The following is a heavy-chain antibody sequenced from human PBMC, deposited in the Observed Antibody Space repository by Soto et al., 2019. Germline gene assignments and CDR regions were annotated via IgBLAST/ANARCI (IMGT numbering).Heavy chain of an antibody. CDR3: ARGDSDRYDGNGYLGRH. CDR2: IKSDGSGT. V-gene: IGHV3-74*01. J-gene: IGHJ4*02. D-gene: IGHD3-22*01. CDR1: GFTFSSYW. Sequence: EVQLVESGGGLVQPGESLTLSCAASGFTFSSYWMHWVRQAPGKGLVLVSRIKSDGSGTYYADSVKGRLTIARDNAKNSLYLQMNSMRVEDTAVYFCARGDSDRYDGNGYLGRHWGQGTLVTVSS.